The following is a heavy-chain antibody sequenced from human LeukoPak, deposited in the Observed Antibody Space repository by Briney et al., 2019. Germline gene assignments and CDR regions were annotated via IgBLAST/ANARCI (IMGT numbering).Heavy chain of an antibody. V-gene: IGHV4-59*01. CDR2: IYYSGST. D-gene: IGHD3-10*01. Sequence: PSETLSLTCAVYGGSISSYYWSWIRQPPGKGLEWIGYIYYSGSTNYNPSLKSRVTISVDTSKNQFSPKLSSVTAADTAVYYCARHYYGSGSSNFDYWGQGTLVTVSS. CDR1: GGSISSYY. J-gene: IGHJ4*02. CDR3: ARHYYGSGSSNFDY.